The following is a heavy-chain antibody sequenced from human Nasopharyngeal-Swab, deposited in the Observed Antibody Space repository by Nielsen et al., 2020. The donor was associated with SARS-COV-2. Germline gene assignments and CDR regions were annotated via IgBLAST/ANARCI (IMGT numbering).Heavy chain of an antibody. CDR1: GFTFSSYG. J-gene: IGHJ3*02. CDR2: IWYDGSNK. Sequence: GESLKISCAASGFTFSSYGMHWVRQAPGKGLEWVAVIWYDGSNKYYADSVKGRFTISRDNSKNTPYLQMNSLRAEDTAVYYCARESGTTSAFDIWGQGTMVTVSS. D-gene: IGHD1-1*01. V-gene: IGHV3-33*01. CDR3: ARESGTTSAFDI.